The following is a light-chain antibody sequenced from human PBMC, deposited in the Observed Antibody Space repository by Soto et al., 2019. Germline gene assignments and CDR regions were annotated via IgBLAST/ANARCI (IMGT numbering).Light chain of an antibody. CDR1: QSVGSD. V-gene: IGKV3-20*01. Sequence: EIVLTQSPATLSLSPGERATLSCRASQSVGSDLAWYQQKPGQAPRLLIFGASSRATGIPDRFSGSGSGTDFTLTISRLEPEDFAVYYCQQYGSSPSRTFGQGTKVDIK. CDR2: GAS. J-gene: IGKJ1*01. CDR3: QQYGSSPSRT.